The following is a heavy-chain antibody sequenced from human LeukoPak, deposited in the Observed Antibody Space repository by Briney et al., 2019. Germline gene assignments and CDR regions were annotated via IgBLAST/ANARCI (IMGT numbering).Heavy chain of an antibody. V-gene: IGHV3-53*01. J-gene: IGHJ3*02. CDR2: IYRGGST. Sequence: PGGSLRLSCAASGFTVSSNYMSWVRQAPGKGLEWVSIIYRGGSTFYADSVKGRFTISRDNSKNTLYLQMNSLRAEDTAVYYCARGGSYLSAFDIWGQGTMVTVSS. CDR3: ARGGSYLSAFDI. CDR1: GFTVSSNY. D-gene: IGHD1-26*01.